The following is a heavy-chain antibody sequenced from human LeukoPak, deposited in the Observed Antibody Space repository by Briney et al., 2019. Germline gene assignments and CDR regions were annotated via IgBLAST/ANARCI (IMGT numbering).Heavy chain of an antibody. CDR1: GFTFSSYG. Sequence: GGSLRLSCAASGFTFSSYGMSWVRQAPGKGLEWVSAISGSGGSTYYADSVKGRFTISRDNSKNTLYLQMNSLRAEDTAVYYCARSGYRNWFDPWGQGTLVTVSS. D-gene: IGHD3-22*01. CDR2: ISGSGGST. J-gene: IGHJ5*02. CDR3: ARSGYRNWFDP. V-gene: IGHV3-23*01.